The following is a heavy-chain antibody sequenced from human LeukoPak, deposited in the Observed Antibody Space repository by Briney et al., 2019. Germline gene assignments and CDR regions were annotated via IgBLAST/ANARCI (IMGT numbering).Heavy chain of an antibody. Sequence: SETLSLTCTVSGGSISSYYWSWIRQPPGKGLEWIGEINHSGSTNYNPSLKSRVTISVDTSKNQFSLKLSSVTAADTAVYYCARGRYDFWSGYYKDYYGMDVWGQGTTVTVSS. J-gene: IGHJ6*02. D-gene: IGHD3-3*01. CDR1: GGSISSYY. CDR2: INHSGST. CDR3: ARGRYDFWSGYYKDYYGMDV. V-gene: IGHV4-34*01.